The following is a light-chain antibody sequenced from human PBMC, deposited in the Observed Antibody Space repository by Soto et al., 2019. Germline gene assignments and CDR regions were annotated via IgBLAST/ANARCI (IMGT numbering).Light chain of an antibody. V-gene: IGLV2-23*01. CDR2: EGS. CDR3: CSYAGSSTLV. J-gene: IGLJ2*01. CDR1: SSDVGSYNL. Sequence: QSVLTQPASVSGSPGQSITISCTGTSSDVGSYNLVSWYQQHPGKAPKLTIYEGSKRPSGVSNRFSGSKSGNTASLTISGLQADDEADYYCCSYAGSSTLVFGGGTKVTVL.